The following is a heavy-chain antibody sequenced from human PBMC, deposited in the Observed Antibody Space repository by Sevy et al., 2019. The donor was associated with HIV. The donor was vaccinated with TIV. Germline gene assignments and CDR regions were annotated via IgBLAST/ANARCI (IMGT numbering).Heavy chain of an antibody. CDR3: ARGRDYYDSSGYYYYFDY. V-gene: IGHV3-20*04. Sequence: GESLKISCAASGFTFDDYGMSWVRQAPGKGLEWVSGINWNGGSTGYAGSVKGRFTISRDNAKNSLYLQMNSLRAEDTALYYCARGRDYYDSSGYYYYFDYWGQGTLVTVSS. CDR2: INWNGGST. D-gene: IGHD3-22*01. J-gene: IGHJ4*02. CDR1: GFTFDDYG.